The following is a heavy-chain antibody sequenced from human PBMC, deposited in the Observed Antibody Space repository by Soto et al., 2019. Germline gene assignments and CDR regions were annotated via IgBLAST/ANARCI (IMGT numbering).Heavy chain of an antibody. CDR3: ARAALYNWNDVSWFDP. J-gene: IGHJ5*02. CDR1: GFTFSSYS. D-gene: IGHD1-1*01. CDR2: ISSSSSTI. Sequence: GGSLRLSCSASGFTFSSYSMNWVRQAPGKGLEWVSYISSSSSTIYYADSVKGRFTISRDNAKNSLYLQMNSLRAEDTAVYYCARAALYNWNDVSWFDPWGQGTLVTVSS. V-gene: IGHV3-48*01.